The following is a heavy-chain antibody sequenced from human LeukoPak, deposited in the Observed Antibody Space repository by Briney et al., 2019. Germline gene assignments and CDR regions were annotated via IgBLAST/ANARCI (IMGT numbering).Heavy chain of an antibody. J-gene: IGHJ3*02. CDR3: ATLPPYGSGSHDAFDI. CDR1: GYTFTSYG. CDR2: ISAYNGNT. V-gene: IGHV1-18*01. Sequence: ASVKVSCTASGYTFTSYGISWVRQAPGQGLEWMGWISAYNGNTNYAQKLQGRVTMTTDTSTSTAYMELRSLRSDDTAVYYCATLPPYGSGSHDAFDIWGQGTMVTVSS. D-gene: IGHD3-10*01.